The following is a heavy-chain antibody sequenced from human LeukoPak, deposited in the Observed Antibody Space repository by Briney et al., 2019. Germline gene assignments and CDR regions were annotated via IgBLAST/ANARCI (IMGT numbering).Heavy chain of an antibody. CDR3: ARYDHLYNWFDP. CDR2: IIPIFGTA. J-gene: IGHJ5*02. Sequence: SVKVSCKASGGTFSSYAISWVRQAPGQGLEWMGGIIPIFGTAKYAQKFQGRVTTTTDESTSTAYMELSSLRSEDTAVYYCARYDHLYNWFDPWGQGTLVTVSS. CDR1: GGTFSSYA. V-gene: IGHV1-69*05. D-gene: IGHD3-16*01.